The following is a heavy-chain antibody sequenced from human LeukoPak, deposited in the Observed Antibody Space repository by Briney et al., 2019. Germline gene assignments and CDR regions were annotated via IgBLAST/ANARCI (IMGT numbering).Heavy chain of an antibody. D-gene: IGHD3-10*01. Sequence: SETLSLTCTVSGYSISSGYYWGWIRQPPGKGLEWIGSIYHSGSTNYNPSLKSRVTISVDTSKNQFSLKLSSVTAADTAVYYCARQITMVRGVIKVWFDPWGQGTLVTVSS. CDR1: GYSISSGYY. J-gene: IGHJ5*02. V-gene: IGHV4-38-2*02. CDR2: IYHSGST. CDR3: ARQITMVRGVIKVWFDP.